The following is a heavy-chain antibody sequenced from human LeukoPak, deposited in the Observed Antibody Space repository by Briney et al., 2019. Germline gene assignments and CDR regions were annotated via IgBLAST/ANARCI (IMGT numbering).Heavy chain of an antibody. CDR1: GFTFTSSA. CDR3: AADRRSHDFWSGYGMDV. J-gene: IGHJ6*02. CDR2: IVVGSGNT. V-gene: IGHV1-58*01. D-gene: IGHD3-3*01. Sequence: SVKVSCKASGFTFTSSAVQWVRQARGQRLEWIGWIVVGSGNTNYAQKFQEGVTITRDMSTSTAYMELSSLRSEDTAVYYCAADRRSHDFWSGYGMDVWGQGTTVTVSS.